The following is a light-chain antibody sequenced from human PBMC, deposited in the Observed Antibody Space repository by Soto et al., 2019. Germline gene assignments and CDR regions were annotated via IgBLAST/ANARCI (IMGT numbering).Light chain of an antibody. CDR3: QQYYNWPPKYT. J-gene: IGKJ2*01. CDR1: QSVGTN. CDR2: DAS. Sequence: EIVMTQSPATLSVSPGDRAALSCRASQSVGTNFAWYQQKPGQAPGLLIYDASTRATGIPARFSGSGSGTEFTLTISSLQSEDFAVYYCQQYYNWPPKYTFGQGTKLEIK. V-gene: IGKV3-15*01.